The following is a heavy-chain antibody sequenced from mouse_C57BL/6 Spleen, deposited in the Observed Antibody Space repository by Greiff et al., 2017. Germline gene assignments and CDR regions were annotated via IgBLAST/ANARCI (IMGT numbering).Heavy chain of an antibody. V-gene: IGHV5-17*01. D-gene: IGHD2-2*01. CDR3: ARRGYDDGGYYFDY. J-gene: IGHJ2*01. CDR2: ISSGSSTI. CDR1: GFTFSDYG. Sequence: EVKVEESGGGLVKPGGSLKLSCAASGFTFSDYGMHWVRQAPEKGLEWVAYISSGSSTIYYADTVKGRFTISRDNAKNTLFLQMTSLRSEDTAMYYCARRGYDDGGYYFDYWGQGTTLTVSS.